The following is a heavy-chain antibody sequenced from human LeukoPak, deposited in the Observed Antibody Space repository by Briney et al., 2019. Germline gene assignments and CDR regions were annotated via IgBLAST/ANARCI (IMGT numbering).Heavy chain of an antibody. CDR3: AKGTRFDP. Sequence: PSETLSLTCTVSGGSISGHYWSWIRQPPGKGLEWIGYIYYSGSTNYNPSLNSRVSISVDTSKNQLSLRLSSVTAADTAVYFCAKGTRFDPWGQGTLVTVSS. D-gene: IGHD1-7*01. J-gene: IGHJ5*02. CDR1: GGSISGHY. CDR2: IYYSGST. V-gene: IGHV4-59*11.